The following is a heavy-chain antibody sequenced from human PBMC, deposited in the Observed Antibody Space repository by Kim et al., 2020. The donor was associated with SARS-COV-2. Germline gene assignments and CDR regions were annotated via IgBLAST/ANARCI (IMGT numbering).Heavy chain of an antibody. CDR3: TRVRYCSSTSCYGKGDYYYYYGMDV. D-gene: IGHD2-2*01. J-gene: IGHJ6*02. CDR2: IRSKAYGGTT. Sequence: GGSLRLSCTASGFTFGDYAMSWFRQAPGKGLEWVGFIRSKAYGGTTEYAASVKGRFTISRDDSKSIAYLQMNSLKTEDTAMYYCTRVRYCSSTSCYGKGDYYYYYGMDVWGQGTTVTVSS. V-gene: IGHV3-49*03. CDR1: GFTFGDYA.